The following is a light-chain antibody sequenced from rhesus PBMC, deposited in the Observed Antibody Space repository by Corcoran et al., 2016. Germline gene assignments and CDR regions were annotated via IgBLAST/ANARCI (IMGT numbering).Light chain of an antibody. CDR3: QHAYGTPFT. CDR1: ENVNNY. V-gene: IGKV1-74*01. J-gene: IGKJ3*01. CDR2: KAS. Sequence: DIQMTQSPSSLSASVGDRVTITCRASENVNNYLNWYQQKPGKAPKLLIYKASTLQSRVPSRFSGSGTGTDYTFTISSLQPEDVATYYCQHAYGTPFTFGPGTKLDIK.